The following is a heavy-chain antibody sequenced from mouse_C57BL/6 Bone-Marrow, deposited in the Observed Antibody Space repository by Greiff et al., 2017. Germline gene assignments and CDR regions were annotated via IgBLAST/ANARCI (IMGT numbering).Heavy chain of an antibody. CDR3: ARFPIYYYGSAWFGY. J-gene: IGHJ3*01. V-gene: IGHV1-81*01. Sequence: SGAELARPGASVKLSCKASGYTFTSYGISWVKQRTGQGLEWIGEIYPRSGNTYYNEKFKGKATLTADKSSSTAYMELRSLTSEDSAVYFCARFPIYYYGSAWFGYWGQGTLVTVSA. CDR2: IYPRSGNT. D-gene: IGHD1-1*01. CDR1: GYTFTSYG.